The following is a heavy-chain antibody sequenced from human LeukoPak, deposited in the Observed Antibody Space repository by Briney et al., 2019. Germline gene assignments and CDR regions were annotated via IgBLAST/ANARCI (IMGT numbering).Heavy chain of an antibody. CDR3: AKDGRDIVVVPDGDYYYYYYMDV. Sequence: GGSLRLSCAASGFTFSSYSMNWVRQAPGKGLEWVSVIYSGGNTYYADSVKGRFTISRDNSKNTLYLQMNSLRAEDTAVYYCAKDGRDIVVVPDGDYYYYYYMDVWGKGTTVTVSS. V-gene: IGHV3-66*01. D-gene: IGHD2-2*01. J-gene: IGHJ6*03. CDR2: IYSGGNT. CDR1: GFTFSSYS.